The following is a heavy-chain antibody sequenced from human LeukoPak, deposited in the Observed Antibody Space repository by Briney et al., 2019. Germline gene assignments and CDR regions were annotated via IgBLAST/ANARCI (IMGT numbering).Heavy chain of an antibody. Sequence: SETLSLTCTVSGGSISSSGYYWGWVRQPPGGGLEWIGSIYYSGTTFDNPSLKSRVTLSVGRSKNQFSLKLSSVTAADTAVYYCARDRGTVKDAFDIWGQGTMVTVSS. V-gene: IGHV4-39*07. D-gene: IGHD4-17*01. CDR1: GGSISSSGYY. CDR3: ARDRGTVKDAFDI. CDR2: IYYSGTT. J-gene: IGHJ3*02.